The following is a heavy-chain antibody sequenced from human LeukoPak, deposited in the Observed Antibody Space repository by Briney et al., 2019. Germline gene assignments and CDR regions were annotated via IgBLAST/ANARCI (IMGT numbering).Heavy chain of an antibody. V-gene: IGHV4-34*01. CDR2: INHSGST. J-gene: IGHJ3*02. D-gene: IGHD3-10*01. CDR3: ARDLVRGVIIYAFDI. CDR1: GFTFSSEA. Sequence: GSLRLSCAVSGFTFSSEAMGWVRQLPGKGLEWIGEINHSGSTNYNPSLKSRVTISVDTSKNQFSLKLSSVTAADTAVYYCARDLVRGVIIYAFDIWGQGTMVTVSS.